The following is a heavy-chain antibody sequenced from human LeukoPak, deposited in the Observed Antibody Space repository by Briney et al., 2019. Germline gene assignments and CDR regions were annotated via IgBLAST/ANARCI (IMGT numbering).Heavy chain of an antibody. CDR3: TRDRSGAEDD. CDR2: INQSGSDK. J-gene: IGHJ4*02. D-gene: IGHD1-26*01. CDR1: GFTFSVHC. Sequence: PGGSLRLSCAASGFTFSVHCMSWVRQAPGKGLEWVANINQSGSDKDYADSVKGRFTISRDNAKNLLYLQMNSLRDETTALYHCTRDRSGAEDDWGQGALVNVSS. V-gene: IGHV3-7*03.